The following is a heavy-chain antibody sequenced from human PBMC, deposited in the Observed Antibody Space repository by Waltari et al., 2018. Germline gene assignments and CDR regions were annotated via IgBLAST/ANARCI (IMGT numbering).Heavy chain of an antibody. J-gene: IGHJ4*02. CDR2: INHSGST. D-gene: IGHD2-15*01. V-gene: IGHV4-34*01. CDR3: AGGPIAAATQFDY. Sequence: QVQLQQWGAGLLKPSETLSLTCAVYGGSFSGYYWSWIRQPPGKGLEWIGEINHSGSTNYNPALKSRVTISVDTSKNQFSRKLSSVTAADTAVYYCAGGPIAAATQFDYWGQGTLVTVSS. CDR1: GGSFSGYY.